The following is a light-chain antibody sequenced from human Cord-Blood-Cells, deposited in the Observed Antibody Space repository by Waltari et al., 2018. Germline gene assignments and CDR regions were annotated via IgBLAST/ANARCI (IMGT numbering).Light chain of an antibody. CDR2: GAS. CDR3: QQYGSSPVS. V-gene: IGKV3-20*01. J-gene: IGKJ2*03. CDR1: QSVSSSY. Sequence: EIVLTPSPGTLSLSPGARATLSCRASQSVSSSYLACYQQKPGQAPRLLIYGASSRATGIPDRFSGSGSGTDFTLTISRLEPEDFAVYYCQQYGSSPVSFGQGTKLEIK.